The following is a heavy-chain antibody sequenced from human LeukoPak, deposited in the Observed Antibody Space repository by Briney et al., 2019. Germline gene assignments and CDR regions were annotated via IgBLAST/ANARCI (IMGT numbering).Heavy chain of an antibody. D-gene: IGHD6-19*01. CDR1: SDC. Sequence: SDCICCVRPLPAPRLQWLASIYPGASDPTYNPSFQGQATISADKSISTAYLQWSSLKASHTAMYYCARHPGYRSIQTTFDYWGQGTLVTAS. J-gene: IGHJ4*02. V-gene: IGHV5-51*01. CDR3: ARHPGYRSIQTTFDY. CDR2: IYPGASDP.